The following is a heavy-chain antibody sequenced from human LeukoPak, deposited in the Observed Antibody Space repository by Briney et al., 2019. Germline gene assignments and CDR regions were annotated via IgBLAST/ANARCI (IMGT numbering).Heavy chain of an antibody. CDR2: IYYSGST. Sequence: PPETLSLTCTVSGGSISSYYWSWIRQPPGKGLEWIGYIYYSGSTNYNPSLKSRVTISVDTSKNQFSLKLSSVTAADTAVYYCASQPVISYGDSRNYFDYWGQGTLVTVSS. CDR3: ASQPVISYGDSRNYFDY. V-gene: IGHV4-59*01. CDR1: GGSISSYY. J-gene: IGHJ4*02. D-gene: IGHD4-17*01.